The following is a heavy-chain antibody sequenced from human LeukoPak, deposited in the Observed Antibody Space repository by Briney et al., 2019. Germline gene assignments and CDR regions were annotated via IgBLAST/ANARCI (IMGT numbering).Heavy chain of an antibody. Sequence: GGSLRLSCAGSEFTSATSVMNWVRQAPGKGLEWVSSMSHGGTTTYYADSVKGRFILSRDNSKNTLYLQMNSLRVEDTAIYYCARMSPDAYTYDSSGYYAAFDLWGQGTVVTVSS. V-gene: IGHV3-23*01. J-gene: IGHJ3*01. CDR3: ARMSPDAYTYDSSGYYAAFDL. CDR1: EFTSATSV. D-gene: IGHD3-22*01. CDR2: MSHGGTTT.